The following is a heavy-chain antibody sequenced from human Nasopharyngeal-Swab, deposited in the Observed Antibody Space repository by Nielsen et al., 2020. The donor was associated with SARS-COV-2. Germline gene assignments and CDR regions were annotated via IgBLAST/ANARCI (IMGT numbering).Heavy chain of an antibody. CDR1: GFTFSRYT. D-gene: IGHD3-22*01. Sequence: GESLQISCAASGFTFSRYTMHWVRQAPGKGLEWVAVISYDGSNKYYAESVKGRFTISRDISKNTLYPQMNSLRAEDTAVFYCASTPLDSSGYYYAFHYWGRGTLVTVSS. CDR3: ASTPLDSSGYYYAFHY. J-gene: IGHJ4*02. CDR2: ISYDGSNK. V-gene: IGHV3-30-3*01.